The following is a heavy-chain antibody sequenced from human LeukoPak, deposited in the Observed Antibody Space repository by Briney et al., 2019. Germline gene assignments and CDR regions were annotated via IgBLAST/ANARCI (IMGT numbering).Heavy chain of an antibody. V-gene: IGHV3-49*04. J-gene: IGHJ3*02. D-gene: IGHD3-16*01. Sequence: GGSLRLSCTASGFTFGDYAMSWVRQAPGKGLEWVGFIRSKAYGGTTEYAASVKGRFTISRDDSKSIAYLQMNSLKTEDTAVYYCTRGGHPATLDAFDIWGQRTMVTVSS. CDR2: IRSKAYGGTT. CDR3: TRGGHPATLDAFDI. CDR1: GFTFGDYA.